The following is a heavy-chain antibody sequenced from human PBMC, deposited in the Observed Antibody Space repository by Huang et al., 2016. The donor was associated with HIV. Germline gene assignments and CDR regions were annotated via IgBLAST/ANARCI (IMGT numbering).Heavy chain of an antibody. CDR3: ARVRNHDILIGYYIGGGMDV. D-gene: IGHD3-9*01. Sequence: QVQLVQSGTEVKKPGASVKLSCKASEYAFTKYYIHWVRQAPGQGLEWMGRINPSGGRTEYGQKFQGRVTMRSDTYTSTVYIELSSLRSEDTAVYYCARVRNHDILIGYYIGGGMDVWGQGTTVTVSS. CDR1: EYAFTKYY. J-gene: IGHJ6*02. CDR2: INPSGGRT. V-gene: IGHV1-46*01.